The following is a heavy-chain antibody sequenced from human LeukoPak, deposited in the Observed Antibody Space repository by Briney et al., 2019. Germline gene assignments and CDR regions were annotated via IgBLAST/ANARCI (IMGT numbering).Heavy chain of an antibody. CDR3: ATISNLFYDSSGFSDVDY. Sequence: ASVKVSCKASGYTFTSYYMHWVRQAPGQGLEWMGRINPNSGGTNYAQKFQGRVTMTRDTSISTAFMELSRLRSDDTAVYFCATISNLFYDSSGFSDVDYWGQGTLVTASS. CDR2: INPNSGGT. CDR1: GYTFTSYY. J-gene: IGHJ4*02. D-gene: IGHD3-22*01. V-gene: IGHV1-2*06.